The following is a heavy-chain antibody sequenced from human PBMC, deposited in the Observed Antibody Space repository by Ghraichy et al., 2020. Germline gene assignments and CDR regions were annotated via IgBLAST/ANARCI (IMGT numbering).Heavy chain of an antibody. CDR1: GGSMHNYC. CDR3: ARIPVGDWYFDV. V-gene: IGHV4-59*08. J-gene: IGHJ2*01. CDR2: MCYSGST. D-gene: IGHD3-16*01. Sequence: SETLSLTCTVSGGSMHNYCWNWIRPPPGKGLEWIGYMCYSGSTSYNPSLESRVTVSLDRSANRLSLRLSSVTAADTAVYYCARIPVGDWYFDVWGRGTLVTVSS.